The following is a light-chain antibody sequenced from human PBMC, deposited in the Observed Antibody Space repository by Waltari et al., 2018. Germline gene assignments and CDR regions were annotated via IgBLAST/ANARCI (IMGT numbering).Light chain of an antibody. CDR1: SSSTATSS. Sequence: QSALTQPPSASGTPGQRVAITCSGGSSSTATSSVSWYQHVPGTAPKLLIFRDEQRPYGVPDRFSGSKSGTSASLVISELRSEDEADYYCASWDDGLSEVVFGGGTRLTVL. CDR3: ASWDDGLSEVV. J-gene: IGLJ2*01. CDR2: RDE. V-gene: IGLV1-47*01.